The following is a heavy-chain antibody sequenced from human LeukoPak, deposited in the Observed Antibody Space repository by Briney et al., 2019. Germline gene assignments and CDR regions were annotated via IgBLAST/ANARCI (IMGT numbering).Heavy chain of an antibody. Sequence: PGASVKVSCKASGYTFTSYGISWVRQAPGQGLEWMGWISAYNGNTNYAQKLQGRVTMTTDTSTSTAYMELRSLRSDDTAVYYCARDGLTYYYGSGSDNWFDPWGQGTLVTVSS. D-gene: IGHD3-10*01. V-gene: IGHV1-18*01. CDR1: GYTFTSYG. CDR2: ISAYNGNT. J-gene: IGHJ5*02. CDR3: ARDGLTYYYGSGSDNWFDP.